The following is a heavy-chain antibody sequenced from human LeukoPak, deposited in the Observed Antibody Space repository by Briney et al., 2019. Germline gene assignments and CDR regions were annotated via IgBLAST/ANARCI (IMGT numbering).Heavy chain of an antibody. CDR2: IYYSGST. CDR1: GGSISSYY. CDR3: ARDLVVVPASRRAFDI. J-gene: IGHJ3*02. D-gene: IGHD2-2*01. V-gene: IGHV4-59*01. Sequence: SETLSLTCTVSGGSISSYYWSWIRQPPGKGLEWIGYIYYSGSTNYNPSLKSRVTISVDTSKNQFSLKLSSVTAAGTAVYYCARDLVVVPASRRAFDIWGQGTMVTVSS.